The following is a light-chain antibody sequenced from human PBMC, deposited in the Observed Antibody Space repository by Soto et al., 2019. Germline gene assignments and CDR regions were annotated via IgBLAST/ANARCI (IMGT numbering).Light chain of an antibody. CDR1: ESISRH. CDR2: AAS. V-gene: IGKV1-39*01. J-gene: IGKJ5*01. Sequence: DVQKTKCPSSLSASVGDRVTITCRASESISRHLNWYQQKPGNAPKLLIYAASSLQNGVPSRFSGSGSGTDFTLTISNLQPGDFATYYCQESYRTLSITFGQGTRLETK. CDR3: QESYRTLSIT.